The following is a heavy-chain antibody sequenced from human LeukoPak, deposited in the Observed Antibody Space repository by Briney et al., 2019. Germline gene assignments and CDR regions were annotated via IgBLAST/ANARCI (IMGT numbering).Heavy chain of an antibody. Sequence: PSETLSLTCTVSGGSISSGGYYWRWIRQHPGKGLEWIGYIYYSGSTYYNPSLKSRVTISVDTSKNQFSLKLSSVTAADTAVYYCARDRSHGDSTYFDYWGQGTLVTVSS. J-gene: IGHJ4*02. CDR1: GGSISSGGYY. CDR3: ARDRSHGDSTYFDY. CDR2: IYYSGST. D-gene: IGHD4-17*01. V-gene: IGHV4-31*03.